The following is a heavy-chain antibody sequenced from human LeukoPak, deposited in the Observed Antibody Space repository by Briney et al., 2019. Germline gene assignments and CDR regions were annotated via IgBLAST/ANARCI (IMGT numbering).Heavy chain of an antibody. D-gene: IGHD5-18*01. Sequence: ASVKVSCKASGYTFTGYYMHWVRQAPGQGLEWMGWINPNSGGTNYAQKFRGRVTMTRDTSISTAYMELSRLRSDDTAVYYCAVRGYSYGLYYYYYMDVWGKGTTVTVSS. CDR1: GYTFTGYY. J-gene: IGHJ6*03. CDR2: INPNSGGT. V-gene: IGHV1-2*02. CDR3: AVRGYSYGLYYYYYMDV.